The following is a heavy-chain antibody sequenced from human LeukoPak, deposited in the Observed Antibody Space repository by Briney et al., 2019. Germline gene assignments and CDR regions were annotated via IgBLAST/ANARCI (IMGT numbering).Heavy chain of an antibody. CDR1: GFAFSDYP. Sequence: GRSLRLSCAASGFAFSDYPIHWVRQALGRGLEWVAVISYDGSNKYYTDSVKGRFTISRDNSKNTLFLEMNSLRAEDTAIYYCARAYSSDWYGRRRPNNDAFDIWGQGTMVTVSS. CDR3: ARAYSSDWYGRRRPNNDAFDI. V-gene: IGHV3-30-3*01. J-gene: IGHJ3*02. CDR2: ISYDGSNK. D-gene: IGHD6-19*01.